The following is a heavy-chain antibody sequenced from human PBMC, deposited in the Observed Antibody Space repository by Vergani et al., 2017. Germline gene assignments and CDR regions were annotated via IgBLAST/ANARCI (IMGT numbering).Heavy chain of an antibody. CDR3: TTGSSGYIY. V-gene: IGHV3-15*01. J-gene: IGHJ4*02. CDR1: GFTFSNAW. CDR2: IKSKTGGGTT. D-gene: IGHD3-22*01. Sequence: EVQLVESGGGLVKPGGSLRLSCAASGFTFSNAWMSWVRQAPGKGLEWVGRIKSKTGGGTTDYAAPVKGRFTISRDDSKNTLYLQMNSLKTEDTAVYYCTTGSSGYIYWGQGTLVTVSS.